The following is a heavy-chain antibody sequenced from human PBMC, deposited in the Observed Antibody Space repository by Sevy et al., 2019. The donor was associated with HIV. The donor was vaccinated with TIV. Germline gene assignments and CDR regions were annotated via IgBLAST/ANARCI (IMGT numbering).Heavy chain of an antibody. CDR2: IYYSGST. CDR1: GGSISSYY. Sequence: SETLSLTCTVSGGSISSYYWSWIRQPPGKGLEWIGYIYYSGSTNYNPSLKSRVTISVDTSKNQFSLKLSSVTAADTAVYYWARGAVLWFGDLNRGAFDIWGQGTMVTVSS. J-gene: IGHJ3*02. D-gene: IGHD3-10*01. CDR3: ARGAVLWFGDLNRGAFDI. V-gene: IGHV4-59*01.